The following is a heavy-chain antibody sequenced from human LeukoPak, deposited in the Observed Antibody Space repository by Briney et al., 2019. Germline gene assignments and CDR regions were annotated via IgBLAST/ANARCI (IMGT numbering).Heavy chain of an antibody. CDR3: AKTQWKVGATDYFDY. V-gene: IGHV3-23*01. D-gene: IGHD1-26*01. J-gene: IGHJ4*02. CDR1: GFAFNNYA. Sequence: GGSLILSCAASGFAFNNYAMTWVRQAPGKGLEWVSNINDNGGQRHYTDSVKGRFTISRDNSKNTLFLQMDSLRAEDTAVYYCAKTQWKVGATDYFDYWGQGILVTVSS. CDR2: INDNGGQR.